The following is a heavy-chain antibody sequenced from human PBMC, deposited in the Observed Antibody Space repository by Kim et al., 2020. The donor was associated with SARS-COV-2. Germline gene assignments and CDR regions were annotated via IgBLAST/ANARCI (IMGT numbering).Heavy chain of an antibody. D-gene: IGHD1-7*01. CDR3: AGDWWVPGTAAGCFDL. J-gene: IGHJ5*02. V-gene: IGHV3-11*06. Sequence: GKGRFTISRDNAKNSPFLQMNSLRVEDTAVYYCAGDWWVPGTAAGCFDLWGQGTLVTVSS.